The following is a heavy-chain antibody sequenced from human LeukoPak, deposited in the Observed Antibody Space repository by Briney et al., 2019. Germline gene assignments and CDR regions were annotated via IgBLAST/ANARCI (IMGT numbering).Heavy chain of an antibody. J-gene: IGHJ4*02. Sequence: ASVKVSCKASGYTFTSYYMHWVRQAPGQGLEWMGIINPSGGSTSYAQKFQGRVTMTEDTSTDTAYMELSSLRSEDTAVYYCATPMVRGVRYSRFDYWGQGTLVTVSS. CDR1: GYTFTSYY. V-gene: IGHV1-46*01. CDR2: INPSGGST. CDR3: ATPMVRGVRYSRFDY. D-gene: IGHD3-10*01.